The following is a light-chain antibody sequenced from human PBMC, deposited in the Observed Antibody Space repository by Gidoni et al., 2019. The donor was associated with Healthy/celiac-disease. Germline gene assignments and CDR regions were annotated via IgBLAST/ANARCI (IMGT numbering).Light chain of an antibody. J-gene: IGLJ2*01. CDR2: QDS. V-gene: IGLV3-1*01. Sequence: SYELKQPPSVSVSPGQTASITCPGDKLGDNYACWYQQKPGQSPVLVIYQDSKRPSGIPERFSGSNSGNTATLTISGTQAMDEADYYCQAWDSSTVVFGGGTKLTVL. CDR3: QAWDSSTVV. CDR1: KLGDNY.